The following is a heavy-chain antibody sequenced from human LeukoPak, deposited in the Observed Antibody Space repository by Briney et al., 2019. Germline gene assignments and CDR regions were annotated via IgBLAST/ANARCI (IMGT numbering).Heavy chain of an antibody. D-gene: IGHD3-3*01. CDR3: ARRVEVGNYFEY. V-gene: IGHV1-2*02. Sequence: ASVNVSCKTSGFFFTAYYIHWVRQAPGQGLEWMGWINPDSGATDYAQKFRGRVTMTRDTSVTTAYMELSSLTSDDTPLYYCARRVEVGNYFEYWGQGSLVTVSS. J-gene: IGHJ4*02. CDR1: GFFFTAYY. CDR2: INPDSGAT.